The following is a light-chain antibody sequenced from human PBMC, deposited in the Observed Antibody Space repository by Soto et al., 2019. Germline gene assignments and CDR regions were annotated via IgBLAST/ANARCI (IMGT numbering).Light chain of an antibody. V-gene: IGKV1-5*03. Sequence: EIQMTQSPSTLSASVGDRVTISCRASQNIDTWLAWYQQKPGEVPNLLIYKASTLESGVPSRFSGSGSGTEFTLTINSLQPGDFATYYCQQYSSYWTFGPGTKVDIK. CDR1: QNIDTW. CDR2: KAS. CDR3: QQYSSYWT. J-gene: IGKJ1*01.